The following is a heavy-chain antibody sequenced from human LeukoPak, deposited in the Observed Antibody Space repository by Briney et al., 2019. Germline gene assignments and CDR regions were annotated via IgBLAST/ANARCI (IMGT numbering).Heavy chain of an antibody. V-gene: IGHV3-23*01. CDR1: GFTFSSNV. Sequence: PGGSLRLSCVASGFTFSSNVMIWVRQAPGKGLEWVSSIPASGGSTYYADSVKGRFTISRDNSKNSLYLQMSSLRAEDTAVYYCARRYYGSATYRLPYDYWGQGTLVTVSS. J-gene: IGHJ4*02. CDR3: ARRYYGSATYRLPYDY. CDR2: IPASGGST. D-gene: IGHD3-22*01.